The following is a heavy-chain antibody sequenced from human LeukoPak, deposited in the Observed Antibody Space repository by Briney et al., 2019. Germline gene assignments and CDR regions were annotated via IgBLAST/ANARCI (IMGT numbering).Heavy chain of an antibody. CDR2: IIPILGIA. CDR1: GGTFSSYA. J-gene: IGHJ5*02. D-gene: IGHD3-3*01. CDR3: ARDQEGYDFWSGYFNWFDP. Sequence: SVKVSCTASGGTFSSYAISWVRQAPGQGLECMGRIIPILGIANYAQKFQGRVTITADKSTSTAYMELSSLRSEDTAVYYCARDQEGYDFWSGYFNWFDPWGQGTLVTVSS. V-gene: IGHV1-69*04.